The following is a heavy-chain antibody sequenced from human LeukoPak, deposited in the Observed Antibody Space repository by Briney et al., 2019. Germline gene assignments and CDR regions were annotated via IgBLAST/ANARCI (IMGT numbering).Heavy chain of an antibody. V-gene: IGHV3-48*01. J-gene: IGHJ3*02. D-gene: IGHD6-13*01. CDR3: ARGGMTDAFDI. CDR1: GFTFSSYS. CDR2: ISSSSSTI. Sequence: GALRLSCAASGFTFSSYSMNWVRQAPGKGLEWVSYISSSSSTIYYADSVKGRFTISRDNAKNTLYLQMNSLRAEDTAVYYCARGGMTDAFDIWGQGTMVTVSS.